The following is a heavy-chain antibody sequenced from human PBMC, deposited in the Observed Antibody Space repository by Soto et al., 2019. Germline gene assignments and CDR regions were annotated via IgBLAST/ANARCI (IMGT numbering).Heavy chain of an antibody. CDR3: GPLGNFGVVMGH. D-gene: IGHD3-3*01. J-gene: IGHJ4*02. CDR1: GFTFSTYW. CDR2: ISRDGIGT. V-gene: IGHV3-74*03. Sequence: GGSLRLSCAASGFTFSTYWMHWVRQAPGKGLVWVSRISRDGIGTTYAESVKGRFTISRDNTKNTLSLQTNSLRVEDTAVYYCGPLGNFGVVMGHWGQGTLVTVSS.